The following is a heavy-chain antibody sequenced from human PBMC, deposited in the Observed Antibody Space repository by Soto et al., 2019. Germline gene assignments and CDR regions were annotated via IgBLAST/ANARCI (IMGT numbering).Heavy chain of an antibody. V-gene: IGHV1-3*01. CDR2: LNPGNGNT. CDR3: ARDQGIPYCGGDCYSAWYFDL. Sequence: QVQLVQSGAEVKEPGASVKVSCRASGYTFTNYAIHWVRQAPGQRLEWMGWLNPGNGNTEYPQKFQGRLTITRDPPARTAYMFLRSLRSEDTAVYYCARDQGIPYCGGDCYSAWYFDLWGRGTLVTVSS. CDR1: GYTFTNYA. D-gene: IGHD2-21*01. J-gene: IGHJ2*01.